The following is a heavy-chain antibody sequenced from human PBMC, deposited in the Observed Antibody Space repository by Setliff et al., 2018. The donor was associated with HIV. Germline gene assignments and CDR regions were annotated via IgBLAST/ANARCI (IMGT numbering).Heavy chain of an antibody. J-gene: IGHJ4*02. D-gene: IGHD3-22*01. CDR3: ATMNYDSSGYYSD. Sequence: SETLSLTCTVSGGSISSSSYYWGWIRRPPGKGLEWIGSIYYSGSTYYNPSLKSRVTISVDTSKNQFSLKLSSVTAADTAVYFCATMNYDSSGYYSDWGQGTRVTVSS. CDR1: GGSISSSSYY. CDR2: IYYSGST. V-gene: IGHV4-39*01.